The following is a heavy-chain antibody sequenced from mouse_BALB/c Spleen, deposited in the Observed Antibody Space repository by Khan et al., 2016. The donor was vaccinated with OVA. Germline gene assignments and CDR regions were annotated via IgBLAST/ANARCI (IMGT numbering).Heavy chain of an antibody. J-gene: IGHJ3*01. CDR1: GYTFTDYA. D-gene: IGHD1-1*01. CDR2: ISTYYGDV. V-gene: IGHV1S137*01. Sequence: QVQLQQSGAELVRPGVSVKISCKGSGYTFTDYAMHWVKQSHAKSLEWIGVISTYYGDVDYNQKFKGKATLTVDKSSSTAYMDLARLTSEDSAIYYWAGGSENSRFAYWGQGTLVTVSA. CDR3: AGGSENSRFAY.